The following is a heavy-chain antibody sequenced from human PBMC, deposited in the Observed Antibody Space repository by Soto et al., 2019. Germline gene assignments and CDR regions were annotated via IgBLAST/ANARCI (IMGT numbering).Heavy chain of an antibody. D-gene: IGHD3-22*01. CDR1: GYTFTSYA. CDR3: ARSSGYYYVDY. Sequence: QVQLVQSGAEVKKPGASVKVSCKASGYTFTSYAMHWVRQAPGQRLEWMGWINAGNGNTKYSQKFQGRVTITRDTFASTAYMELSSLRSEATAGYYCARSSGYYYVDYWGQGTRVTVSS. V-gene: IGHV1-3*01. CDR2: INAGNGNT. J-gene: IGHJ4*02.